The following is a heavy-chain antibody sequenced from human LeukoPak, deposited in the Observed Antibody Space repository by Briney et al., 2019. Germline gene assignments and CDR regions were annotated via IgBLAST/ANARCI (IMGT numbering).Heavy chain of an antibody. D-gene: IGHD3-22*01. J-gene: IGHJ4*02. CDR3: ARDFFHSSDSRPFDY. CDR1: GFTFGAYT. CDR2: IFGRSGSI. Sequence: PGGSLRLSCAASGFTFGAYTINWVRQAPGKGLEWVSCIFGRSGSILYTDSVKGRFTITRDNAKNSLYLQMHSLRVEDTAVYYCARDFFHSSDSRPFDYWGQGTLVTVSS. V-gene: IGHV3-21*01.